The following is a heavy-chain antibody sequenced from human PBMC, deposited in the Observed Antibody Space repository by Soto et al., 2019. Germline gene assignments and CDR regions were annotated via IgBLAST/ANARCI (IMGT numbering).Heavy chain of an antibody. D-gene: IGHD6-6*01. Sequence: QVQLVQSGAEVKKPGASVKVSCKTSGYTFTTYNINWVRQANGQGLECMGWMKPNSGNTGYAQKFQCRVTMTRNTSITTAYMELSSLRSGDTAVYYCAKAEPYSTSSPLDDWGHGNLVTVSS. V-gene: IGHV1-8*01. J-gene: IGHJ4*01. CDR2: MKPNSGNT. CDR1: GYTFTTYN. CDR3: AKAEPYSTSSPLDD.